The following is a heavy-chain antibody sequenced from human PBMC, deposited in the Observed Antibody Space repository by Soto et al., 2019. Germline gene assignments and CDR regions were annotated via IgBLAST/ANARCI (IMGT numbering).Heavy chain of an antibody. CDR3: VSKLANSYYGMEV. CDR2: IYHTGIA. CDR1: VYAITNNHC. V-gene: IGHV4-4*02. J-gene: IGHJ6*01. Sequence: KTSDTLSLTCTWYVYAITNNHCCIWVRHPPGKCPELIGEIYHTGIANYNPSLESRVAFSVDKSKNQFSLSLTSVTAADTAVYYCVSKLANSYYGMEVWGQGNTVIVSS.